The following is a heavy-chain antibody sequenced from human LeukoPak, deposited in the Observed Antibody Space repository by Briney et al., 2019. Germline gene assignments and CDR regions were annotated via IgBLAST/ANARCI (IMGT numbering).Heavy chain of an antibody. CDR1: GYTFTGYY. D-gene: IGHD3-10*01. J-gene: IGHJ5*02. CDR2: INPNSGGT. CDR3: ASVVWFGDLLGWFDP. Sequence: ASVKVSCKASGYTFTGYYMHWVRQAPGQGLEWMGWINPNSGGTNYAQKFQGRVTMTRDTSISTAYMELRSLRSDDTAVYYCASVVWFGDLLGWFDPWGQGTLVTVSS. V-gene: IGHV1-2*02.